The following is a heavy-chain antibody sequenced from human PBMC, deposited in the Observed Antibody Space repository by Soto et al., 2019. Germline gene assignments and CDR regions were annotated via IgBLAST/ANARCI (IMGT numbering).Heavy chain of an antibody. D-gene: IGHD3-3*01. CDR1: GGTFSSYA. Sequence: SVKVSCKASGGTFSSYAISWVRQAPGQGLEWMGGIIPIFGTANYAQKFQGRVTITADESTSTAYMELSSLRSDDTAVYYCARDPKETTYYDFWSDYLGGAFDIWGQGTIVTVSS. J-gene: IGHJ3*02. V-gene: IGHV1-69*13. CDR3: ARDPKETTYYDFWSDYLGGAFDI. CDR2: IIPIFGTA.